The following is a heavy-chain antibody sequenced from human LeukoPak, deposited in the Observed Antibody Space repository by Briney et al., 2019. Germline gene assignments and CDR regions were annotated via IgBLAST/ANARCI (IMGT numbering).Heavy chain of an antibody. J-gene: IGHJ4*02. CDR3: AREQWFRWEY. Sequence: PGGSLRLSCEASGFSVSNYYMVWVRQPPGKGLECISYIPNDDSVIYYADSVRGRLSVSRDSAKNSLSLQLNGLRAEDTAVYYCAREQWFRWEYWGQGILVTVSS. D-gene: IGHD3-22*01. V-gene: IGHV3-11*01. CDR2: IPNDDSVI. CDR1: GFSVSNYY.